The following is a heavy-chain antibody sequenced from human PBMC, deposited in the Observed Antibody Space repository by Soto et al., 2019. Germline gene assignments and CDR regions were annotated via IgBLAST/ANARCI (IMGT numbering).Heavy chain of an antibody. Sequence: GGSLRLSCAASGFTFSSYSMNWVRQAPGKGLEWVSSISSSSSYIYYADSVKGRFTISRDNAKNSLYLQMNSLRAEDTAVYYCARDPDSSLPDYWGQGTLVTVSS. CDR1: GFTFSSYS. V-gene: IGHV3-21*01. D-gene: IGHD6-19*01. J-gene: IGHJ4*02. CDR2: ISSSSSYI. CDR3: ARDPDSSLPDY.